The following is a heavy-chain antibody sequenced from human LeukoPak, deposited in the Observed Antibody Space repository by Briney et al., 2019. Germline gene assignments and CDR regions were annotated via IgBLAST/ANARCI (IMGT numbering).Heavy chain of an antibody. CDR3: ARVRWVGPTLFDY. J-gene: IGHJ4*02. V-gene: IGHV3-30-3*01. Sequence: GGSLGLSCAASGFTFSSYAMHWVRQAPGKGLEWVAVISYDGSNKYYADSVKGRFTVSRDNSKNTLYLQMNSLRAEDTAVYYCARVRWVGPTLFDYWGQGTLVTVSS. CDR2: ISYDGSNK. CDR1: GFTFSSYA. D-gene: IGHD4-23*01.